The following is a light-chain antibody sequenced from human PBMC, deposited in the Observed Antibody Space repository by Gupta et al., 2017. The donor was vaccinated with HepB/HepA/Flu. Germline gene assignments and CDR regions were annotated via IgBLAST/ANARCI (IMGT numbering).Light chain of an antibody. CDR1: QGIRND. J-gene: IGKJ2*01. V-gene: IGKV1-6*01. CDR2: AAS. Sequence: AIQMTQSPSSLSASVGDRVTITCRASQGIRNDLGWYQQKPGKAPKLLIYAASSLQSGVPSRFSGCGSGTDFTLTISSLHPEDFATYYCLQDYNYPYTFRQGTKLEIK. CDR3: LQDYNYPYT.